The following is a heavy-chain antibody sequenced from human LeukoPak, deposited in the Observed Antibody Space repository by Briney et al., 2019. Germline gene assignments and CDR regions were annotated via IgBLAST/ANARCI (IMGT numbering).Heavy chain of an antibody. J-gene: IGHJ4*02. CDR1: GFTFSSYA. CDR3: ARSRTYGDYGRGLDY. CDR2: INTDGFST. Sequence: TGGSLRLSCAASGFTFSSYAMSWVRQPPGKGLVYIACINTDGFSTSYADSVKGRFTISRDNAKNTLYLQMNSLRAEDTAVYYCARSRTYGDYGRGLDYWGQGTLVTVSS. V-gene: IGHV3-74*01. D-gene: IGHD4-17*01.